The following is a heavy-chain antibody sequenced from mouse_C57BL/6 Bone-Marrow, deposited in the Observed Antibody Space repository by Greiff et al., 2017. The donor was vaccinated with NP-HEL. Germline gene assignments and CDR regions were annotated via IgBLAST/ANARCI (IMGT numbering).Heavy chain of an antibody. V-gene: IGHV1-9*01. CDR2: ILPGSGST. D-gene: IGHD3-2*02. J-gene: IGHJ2*01. CDR1: GYTFTGYW. Sequence: QVQLQQSGAELMKPGASVKLSCKATGYTFTGYWIEWVKQTPGHGLEWIGEILPGSGSTTYNEKFKGKATFTADTSSNTAYMQLSSLTPEDSAIYYCARGGQLRPSFDYWGQGTTLTVSS. CDR3: ARGGQLRPSFDY.